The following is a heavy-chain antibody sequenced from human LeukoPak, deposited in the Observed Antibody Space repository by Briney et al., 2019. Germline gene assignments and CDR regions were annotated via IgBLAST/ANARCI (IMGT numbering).Heavy chain of an antibody. Sequence: ASVKVSCKASGYTFTSYGISWVRQAPGQGLEWVGWISAYNGNTNYAQKLQGRVTMTTDTSTSTAYMELRSLRSDDTAVYYCARSSIIAAAGPYYFDYWGQGTLVTVSS. D-gene: IGHD6-13*01. J-gene: IGHJ4*02. CDR3: ARSSIIAAAGPYYFDY. CDR1: GYTFTSYG. V-gene: IGHV1-18*01. CDR2: ISAYNGNT.